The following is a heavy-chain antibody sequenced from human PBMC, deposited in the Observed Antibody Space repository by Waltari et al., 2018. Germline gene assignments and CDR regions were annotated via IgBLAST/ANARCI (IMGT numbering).Heavy chain of an antibody. J-gene: IGHJ3*01. V-gene: IGHV4-39*02. D-gene: IGHD5-12*01. CDR1: GGSITSNRHY. CDR3: ATYIGASIGTAAFDV. CDR2: GSYKGAT. Sequence: QLQLQESGPGLGKPSETLSLTCNVSGGSITSNRHYWAWIRQPPGQGLEWIATGSYKGATYSSTALKSRVTVCRDTSKNHLSLKLGSVTAADTAVYYCATYIGASIGTAAFDVWGQGTMVTVSS.